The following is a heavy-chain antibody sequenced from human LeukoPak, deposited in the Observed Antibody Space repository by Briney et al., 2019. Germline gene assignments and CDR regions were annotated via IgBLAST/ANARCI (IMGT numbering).Heavy chain of an antibody. CDR1: GGSISGYY. CDR3: ARGPTYGSGSFIDY. CDR2: LYTSGST. J-gene: IGHJ4*02. D-gene: IGHD3-10*01. V-gene: IGHV4-4*07. Sequence: SETLSLTCTDSGGSISGYYWSWIRQPAGKGLEWIGRLYTSGSTNYSPSLKSRVTMSVDTSKSKFALKLSSVTVADTAVYYCARGPTYGSGSFIDYWGQGTLVTVSS.